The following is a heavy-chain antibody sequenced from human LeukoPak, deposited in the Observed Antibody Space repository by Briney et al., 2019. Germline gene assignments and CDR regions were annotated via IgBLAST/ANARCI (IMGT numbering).Heavy chain of an antibody. CDR2: INHSGST. CDR1: GGSFSGYY. CDR3: ARNYDFWSGYLGWFDP. J-gene: IGHJ5*02. D-gene: IGHD3-3*01. Sequence: SETLSLTCAVYGGSFSGYYWSWIRQPPGKGLEWIGEINHSGSTNYNPSLKSRVTISVDTSKNQFSLKLSSVTAADTAVYYCARNYDFWSGYLGWFDPWGQGTLVTVPS. V-gene: IGHV4-34*01.